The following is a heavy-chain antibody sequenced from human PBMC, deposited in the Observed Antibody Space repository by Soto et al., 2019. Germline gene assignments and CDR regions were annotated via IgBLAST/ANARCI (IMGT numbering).Heavy chain of an antibody. Sequence: GASVKVSCKASGGTFSIYAISWVRQAPGQGLEWMGGIIPIFGTANYAQKFQGRVTITADKSTSTAYMELSSLRSEDTAVYYCARTYYYGSGSYYRPYYYGMDVWGQGTTVTVS. CDR2: IIPIFGTA. CDR3: ARTYYYGSGSYYRPYYYGMDV. CDR1: GGTFSIYA. D-gene: IGHD3-10*01. V-gene: IGHV1-69*06. J-gene: IGHJ6*02.